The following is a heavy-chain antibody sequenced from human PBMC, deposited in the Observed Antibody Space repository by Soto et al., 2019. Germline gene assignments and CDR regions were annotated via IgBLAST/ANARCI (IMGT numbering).Heavy chain of an antibody. J-gene: IGHJ4*02. CDR3: ARGEDNWNPFPFDY. D-gene: IGHD1-20*01. CDR2: ISSSGSNK. V-gene: IGHV3-11*01. Sequence: QVQLVESGGGLVKPGGSLRLSCAASGFTFSDYYMSWIRQAPGKGLEWVSYISSSGSNKYYADSVKGRFTISRDNAKNSLSLQMNSLRVEDTAVYYCARGEDNWNPFPFDYWGQGSLVTVSS. CDR1: GFTFSDYY.